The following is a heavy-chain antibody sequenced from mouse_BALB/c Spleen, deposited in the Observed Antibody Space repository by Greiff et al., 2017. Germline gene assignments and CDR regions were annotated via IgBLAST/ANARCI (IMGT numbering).Heavy chain of an antibody. Sequence: EVQRVESGGGLVQPGGSRKLSCAASGFTFSSFGMHWVRQAPEKGLEWVAYISSGSSTIYYADTVKGRFTISRDNPKNALFLQMTSLRSEDTAMYYCALTTVVARAMDYWGQGTSVTVSS. CDR3: ALTTVVARAMDY. V-gene: IGHV5-17*02. CDR1: GFTFSSFG. CDR2: ISSGSSTI. D-gene: IGHD1-1*01. J-gene: IGHJ4*01.